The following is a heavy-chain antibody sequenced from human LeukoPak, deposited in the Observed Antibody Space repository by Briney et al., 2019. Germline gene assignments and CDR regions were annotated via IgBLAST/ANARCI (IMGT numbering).Heavy chain of an antibody. V-gene: IGHV4-34*01. Sequence: TETLSLTCAVYGGSFSGYYWSWIRQPPGKGLEWIGEINHSGSTNYKPSLKSRVTISVDTSKNQFSLKLSSVTAADTAVYYCATGAGRVTTFYWGQGTLVTVSS. D-gene: IGHD4-17*01. CDR3: ATGAGRVTTFY. J-gene: IGHJ4*02. CDR2: INHSGST. CDR1: GGSFSGYY.